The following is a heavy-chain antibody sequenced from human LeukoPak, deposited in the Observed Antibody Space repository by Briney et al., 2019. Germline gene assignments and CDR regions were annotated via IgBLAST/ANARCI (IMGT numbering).Heavy chain of an antibody. CDR3: TRGLDLDY. D-gene: IGHD4-11*01. CDR2: INPSSGGT. V-gene: IGHV1-2*02. Sequence: ASVKVSCKASGYSLNAYYMLWVRQAPGQGLEWMGWINPSSGGTKYAQKFQGRVTMARDTSISTTYMELSRLTSDDTAVYYCTRGLDLDYWGQGTLVAVSS. CDR1: GYSLNAYY. J-gene: IGHJ4*02.